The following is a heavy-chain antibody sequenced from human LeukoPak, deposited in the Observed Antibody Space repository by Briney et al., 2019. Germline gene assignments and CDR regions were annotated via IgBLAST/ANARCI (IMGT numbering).Heavy chain of an antibody. V-gene: IGHV3-30*03. D-gene: IGHD2-2*01. CDR2: ISYDGSNK. J-gene: IGHJ4*02. CDR3: ARDFCMGSTSCYSAVDY. CDR1: GFTFSSYG. Sequence: GGSLRLSCAASGFTFSSYGMHWVRQAPGKGLEWVAVISYDGSNKYYADSVKGRFTISRDNSKNTLYLQMSSLRAEDTAVYYCARDFCMGSTSCYSAVDYWGQGTLVTVSS.